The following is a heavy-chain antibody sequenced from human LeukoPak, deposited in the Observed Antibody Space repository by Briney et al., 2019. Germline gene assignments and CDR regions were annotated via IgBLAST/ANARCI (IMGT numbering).Heavy chain of an antibody. V-gene: IGHV4-59*01. J-gene: IGHJ4*02. CDR3: AGSPNPYYFDF. CDR2: IYYTGNT. CDR1: GGSISSYY. D-gene: IGHD6-19*01. Sequence: SETLSLTCIVSGGSISSYYWSLIRQSPEKGLEWIGYIYYTGNTNYNPSLKSRVTILVDASKNQFSLNLSSVTAADTAVYYCAGSPNPYYFDFWGQGSLVTVSS.